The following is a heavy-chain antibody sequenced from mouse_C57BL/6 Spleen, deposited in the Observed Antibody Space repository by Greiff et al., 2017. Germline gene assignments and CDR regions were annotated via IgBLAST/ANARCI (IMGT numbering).Heavy chain of an antibody. D-gene: IGHD1-1*01. CDR1: GYTFTSYW. CDR3: ARKVITTVVAHWYFDV. J-gene: IGHJ1*03. CDR2: IDPSDSYT. V-gene: IGHV1-50*01. Sequence: QVHVKQPGAELVKPGASVKLSCKASGYTFTSYWMQWVKQRPGQGLEWIGEIDPSDSYTNYNPKFKGKATLTVDTSSSTAYMQLSSLTSEDSAVYYCARKVITTVVAHWYFDVWGTGTTVTVSS.